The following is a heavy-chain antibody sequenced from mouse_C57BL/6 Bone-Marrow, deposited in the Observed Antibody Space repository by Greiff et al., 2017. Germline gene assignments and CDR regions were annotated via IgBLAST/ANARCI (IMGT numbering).Heavy chain of an antibody. D-gene: IGHD1-1*01. V-gene: IGHV2-2*01. CDR2: IWSGGST. CDR1: GFSLTSYG. CDR3: ALPSYYYGSSFV. Sequence: QVQLKESGPGLVQPSQSLSITCTVSGFSLTSYGVHWVRQSPGKGLEWLGVIWSGGSTDYNAAFISRLSISKDNSKSQVFFKMNSLQADDTAIYYCALPSYYYGSSFVWGTGTTVTVSS. J-gene: IGHJ1*03.